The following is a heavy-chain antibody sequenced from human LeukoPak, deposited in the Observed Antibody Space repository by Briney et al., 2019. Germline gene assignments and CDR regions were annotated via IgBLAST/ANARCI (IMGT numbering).Heavy chain of an antibody. V-gene: IGHV3-30*04. D-gene: IGHD1-1*01. CDR3: AREYNWNDEGYFDY. J-gene: IGHJ4*02. CDR1: GFTFSSYA. CDR2: ISYDGSNK. Sequence: GRSLRLSCAASGFTFSSYAMHWVRQAPGKGLEWVAVISYDGSNKYYADSVKGRFTISRDNSKNTLYLQMNSLRAEDTAVYYCAREYNWNDEGYFDYWGQGTLATVSS.